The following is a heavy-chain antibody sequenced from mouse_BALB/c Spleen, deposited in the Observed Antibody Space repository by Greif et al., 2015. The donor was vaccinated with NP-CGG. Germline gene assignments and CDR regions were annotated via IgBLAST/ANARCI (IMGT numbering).Heavy chain of an antibody. CDR3: ARYVYYRSTFDY. V-gene: IGHV14-3*02. Sequence: EVQLQQSGAELVKPGASVRLSCTASGFNIQDTYMHWVKQRPEQGLEWIGRIDPANGNTRYDPKFQGKATITADTSSNTAYLQLSSLTSEDTVVYFCARYVYYRSTFDYWGQGTTLTVSS. CDR2: IDPANGNT. J-gene: IGHJ2*01. D-gene: IGHD1-1*01. CDR1: GFNIQDTY.